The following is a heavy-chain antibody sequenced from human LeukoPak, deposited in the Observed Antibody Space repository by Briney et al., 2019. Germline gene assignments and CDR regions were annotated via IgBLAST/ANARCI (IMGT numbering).Heavy chain of an antibody. V-gene: IGHV1-46*01. D-gene: IGHD6-19*01. Sequence: ASVKVSCKASGYTFTSYYIHWVRQAPGQGLEWMGIIDPSGGTTSYAQKFQGRVTMTRDPSTTTVYMELSSLRSEDTAVYYCARSSGWHYFDYWGQGTLVTVSS. CDR2: IDPSGGTT. J-gene: IGHJ4*02. CDR3: ARSSGWHYFDY. CDR1: GYTFTSYY.